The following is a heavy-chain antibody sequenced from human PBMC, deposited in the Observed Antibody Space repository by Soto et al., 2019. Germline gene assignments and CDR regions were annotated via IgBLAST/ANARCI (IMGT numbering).Heavy chain of an antibody. CDR1: GFTFSDYY. V-gene: IGHV3-11*06. J-gene: IGHJ6*02. CDR2: ISSSSSYT. CDR3: ARDGCSGGRCYTGRYGMDV. D-gene: IGHD2-15*01. Sequence: GGSLRLSCAASGFTFSDYYMSWIRQAPGKGLEWVSYISSSSSYTNYADSVKGRFTISRDNAKNSLYLQMNSLRAEDTAVYYCARDGCSGGRCYTGRYGMDVWGQGTTVTGSS.